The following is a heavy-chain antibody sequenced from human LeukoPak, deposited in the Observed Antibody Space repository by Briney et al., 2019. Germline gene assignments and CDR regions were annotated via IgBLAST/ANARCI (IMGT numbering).Heavy chain of an antibody. V-gene: IGHV4-38-2*02. Sequence: SETLSLTCTVSGYSISSGYFWGWIRQPPGKGLEWIGYIYHSGSTYYNPSLKSRVTISVDRSKNQFSLKLSSVTAADTAVYYCARGAAPRDYYYYMDVWGKGTTVTVSS. J-gene: IGHJ6*03. CDR3: ARGAAPRDYYYYMDV. D-gene: IGHD6-6*01. CDR2: IYHSGST. CDR1: GYSISSGYF.